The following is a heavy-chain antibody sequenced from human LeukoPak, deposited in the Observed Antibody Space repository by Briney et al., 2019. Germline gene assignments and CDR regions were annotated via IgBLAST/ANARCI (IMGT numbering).Heavy chain of an antibody. J-gene: IGHJ6*03. CDR3: ARAPYYYYYMDV. CDR2: IYTSGST. V-gene: IGHV4-61*02. CDR1: GGSISSDSYY. Sequence: PSETLSLTCTVSGGSISSDSYYWSRIRQPAGKGLEWIGRIYTSGSTNYNPSLKSRVTMSVDTSKNQFPLKLSSVTAADTAVYYCARAPYYYYYMDVWGKGTTVTVSS.